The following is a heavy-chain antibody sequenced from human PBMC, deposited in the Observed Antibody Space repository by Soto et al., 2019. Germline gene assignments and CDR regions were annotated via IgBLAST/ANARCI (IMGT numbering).Heavy chain of an antibody. CDR1: GFTFSSYG. CDR3: ARENYSSSWYRGSYYYYGMDV. D-gene: IGHD6-13*01. CDR2: IWYDGSNK. J-gene: IGHJ6*02. Sequence: PWGSLRLSCAASGFTFSSYGMHWFRQSPGKGLEWVAVIWYDGSNKYYADSVKGRFTISRDNSKNTLYLQMNSLRAEDTAVYYCARENYSSSWYRGSYYYYGMDVWGQGTTVTVSS. V-gene: IGHV3-33*01.